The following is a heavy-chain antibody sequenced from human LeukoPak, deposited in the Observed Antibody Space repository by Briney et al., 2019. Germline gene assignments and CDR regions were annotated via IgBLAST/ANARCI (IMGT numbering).Heavy chain of an antibody. CDR1: GDSISSSGYY. Sequence: SETLSLTCSVSGDSISSSGYYWVWVRQPPGKGLEGIGSISYSGSTHYNMSLRSRVALSLDTSKNQSSLKLSSVTAADTAVYYCAREDTAMVTSWFDPWGQGTLVTVST. V-gene: IGHV4-39*07. CDR2: ISYSGST. CDR3: AREDTAMVTSWFDP. D-gene: IGHD5-18*01. J-gene: IGHJ5*02.